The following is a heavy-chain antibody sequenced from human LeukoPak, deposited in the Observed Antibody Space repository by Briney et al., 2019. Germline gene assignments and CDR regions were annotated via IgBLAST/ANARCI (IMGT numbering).Heavy chain of an antibody. Sequence: GESLKISCKGSGYSFTNYWIGWVRQMPGKGLGWMGIIYPDDSDTRYSPSFQGQVTISADKSVRTAYLQWSSLKASDTAMYYCARLVDGIAVAGDYWGQGTLVTVSS. CDR2: IYPDDSDT. J-gene: IGHJ4*02. V-gene: IGHV5-51*01. CDR1: GYSFTNYW. D-gene: IGHD6-19*01. CDR3: ARLVDGIAVAGDY.